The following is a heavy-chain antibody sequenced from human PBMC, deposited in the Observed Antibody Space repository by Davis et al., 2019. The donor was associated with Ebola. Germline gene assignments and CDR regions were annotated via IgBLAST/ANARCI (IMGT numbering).Heavy chain of an antibody. Sequence: GGSLRPSCPAPGFTFSSYAMTWARQVPGKGLEWVSAITSSGGTTYYGDSVKGRFTISRDNSKNTLYLQMNSLRVDDTAVYYCAKGGSGWPSDYSYGLGVWGKGTTVTVSS. V-gene: IGHV3-23*01. CDR2: ITSSGGTT. CDR3: AKGGSGWPSDYSYGLGV. D-gene: IGHD6-19*01. CDR1: GFTFSSYA. J-gene: IGHJ6*04.